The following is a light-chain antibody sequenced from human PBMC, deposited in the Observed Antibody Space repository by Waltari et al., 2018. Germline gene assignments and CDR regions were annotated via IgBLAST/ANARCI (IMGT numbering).Light chain of an antibody. CDR1: SSDVGGYNY. CDR2: YVT. Sequence: QSALTQPASVSGSPGQSITISCTGTSSDVGGYNYVSSYQQPPGKAPKLMIYYVTKRAYGVSTRFYGSKSGNTASLTSFGVQADDEADYYCSSFTSSSTFGVFGWGTKLSVL. CDR3: SSFTSSSTFGV. V-gene: IGLV2-14*01. J-gene: IGLJ3*02.